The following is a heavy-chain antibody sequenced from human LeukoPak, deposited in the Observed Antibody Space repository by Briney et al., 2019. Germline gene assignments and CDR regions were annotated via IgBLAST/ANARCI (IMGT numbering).Heavy chain of an antibody. V-gene: IGHV1-18*01. J-gene: IGHJ4*02. CDR2: ISAYNGNT. D-gene: IGHD3-10*01. Sequence: ASVKDSCKASGYTFTSYGISWVRQAPGQGLEWMGWISAYNGNTNYAQKLQGRVTMTTDTSTSTAYMELRSLRSDDTAVYYCARSGLKNMVRGVLGYWGQGTLVTVSS. CDR3: ARSGLKNMVRGVLGY. CDR1: GYTFTSYG.